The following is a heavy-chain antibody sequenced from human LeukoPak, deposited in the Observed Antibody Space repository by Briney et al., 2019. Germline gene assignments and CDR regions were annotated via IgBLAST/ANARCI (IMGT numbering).Heavy chain of an antibody. D-gene: IGHD3-10*01. CDR2: IYSGGST. CDR3: ARDTNYYGSGSYYNGRGVYYYGMDV. Sequence: PGGSLRLSCAASGFTVSSNYMSWVRQAPGKGLEWVSVIYSGGSTYYADSVKGRFTISRDNSKNTLYLQMNSLRGEDTAVYYCARDTNYYGSGSYYNGRGVYYYGMDVWGQGTTVTVSS. V-gene: IGHV3-66*01. CDR1: GFTVSSNY. J-gene: IGHJ6*02.